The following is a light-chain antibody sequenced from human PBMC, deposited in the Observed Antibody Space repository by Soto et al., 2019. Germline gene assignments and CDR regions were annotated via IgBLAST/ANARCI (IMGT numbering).Light chain of an antibody. CDR3: QQYYSYPRT. V-gene: IGKV1-8*01. CDR1: QGIGSY. Sequence: AIRMTQSPSSLSASTGDRVTITCRASQGIGSYLAWYQQKPGKAPKLLIYAASTLQSGVPSRFSGSGSGTDFTLIISCLQSEDFAHYYCQQYYSYPRTFGQGTKVEIK. J-gene: IGKJ1*01. CDR2: AAS.